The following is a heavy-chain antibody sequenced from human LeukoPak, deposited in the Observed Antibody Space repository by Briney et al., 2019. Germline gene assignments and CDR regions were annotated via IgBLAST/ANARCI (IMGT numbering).Heavy chain of an antibody. CDR2: ISSSGTDI. J-gene: IGHJ4*02. CDR3: ARDPGYYGAGSHIDY. D-gene: IGHD3-10*01. CDR1: GFTFTAYN. Sequence: PGGSLRLSCAASGFTFTAYNMNWVRQAPGNGLEWVSSISSSGTDIYYADSVKGRFTISRDNAKNSLYLQMNSLRGEDTAVYHCARDPGYYGAGSHIDYWGQGTLVTVSS. V-gene: IGHV3-21*01.